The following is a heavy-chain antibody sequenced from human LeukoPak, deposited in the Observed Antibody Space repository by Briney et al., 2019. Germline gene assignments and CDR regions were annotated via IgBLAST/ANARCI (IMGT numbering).Heavy chain of an antibody. D-gene: IGHD3-10*01. CDR3: TRDLVVRGVLNLVNPNWFDP. CDR1: VYTFPAYY. Sequence: GASVKVSCKASVYTFPAYYIHWVPQAPGQGVEGMGWINPKRWGKEYAQRFQGRVPMTRDTSLSTPYIELSRLRSDDTAVYYGTRDLVVRGVLNLVNPNWFDPWGQRTLVTVSS. J-gene: IGHJ5*02. CDR2: INPKRWGK. V-gene: IGHV1-2*02.